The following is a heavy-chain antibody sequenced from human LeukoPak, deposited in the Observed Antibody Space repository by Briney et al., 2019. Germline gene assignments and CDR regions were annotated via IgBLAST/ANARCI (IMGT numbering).Heavy chain of an antibody. Sequence: GGSLRLSGAASGFTFSSYAMSWVRQAPGKGLEWVSSISDSGGSTYYTDSVKGRFTISRDNSKNTLYLQMNSLRAEDTAVYYCAKSPYGAGDIFDFWGQGTLVTVSS. V-gene: IGHV3-23*01. J-gene: IGHJ4*02. CDR2: ISDSGGST. CDR3: AKSPYGAGDIFDF. D-gene: IGHD2-15*01. CDR1: GFTFSSYA.